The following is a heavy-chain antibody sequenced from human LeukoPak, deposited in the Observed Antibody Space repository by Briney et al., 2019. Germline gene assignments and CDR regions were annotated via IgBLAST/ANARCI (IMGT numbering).Heavy chain of an antibody. CDR3: ARGHDYVWGSYRNDAFDI. CDR1: GFTFSSYW. Sequence: PGGSLRLSCAASGFTFSSYWMSWVRQAPGKGLEWVANIKQDGSEKYYADSVKGRFTISRDNAKNSLYLQMNSLRAEDTAVYYCARGHDYVWGSYRNDAFDIWGQGTMVTVSS. CDR2: IKQDGSEK. V-gene: IGHV3-7*01. J-gene: IGHJ3*02. D-gene: IGHD3-16*02.